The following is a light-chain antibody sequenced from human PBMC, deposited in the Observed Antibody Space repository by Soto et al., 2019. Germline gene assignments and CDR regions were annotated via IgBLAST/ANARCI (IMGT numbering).Light chain of an antibody. V-gene: IGKV1-39*01. J-gene: IGKJ1*01. CDR2: AAS. CDR1: QTITTY. CDR3: PQTYSGLWT. Sequence: DIQMTQSPSSLSASVGDRVTISCRASQTITTYLNWYQQKPGKAPKLLIYAASSLHSGVPSRFSSRGSGTDFTLTISSLRPEDFAAYYCPQTYSGLWTFGQETKLEIK.